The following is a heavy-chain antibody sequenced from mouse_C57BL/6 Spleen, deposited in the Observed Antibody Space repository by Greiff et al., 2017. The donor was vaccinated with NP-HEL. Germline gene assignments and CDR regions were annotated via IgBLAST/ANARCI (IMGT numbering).Heavy chain of an antibody. Sequence: QVTLKESGAELARPGASVKLSCKASGYTFTSYGISWVKQRTGQGLEWIGEIYPRSGNTYYNEKFKGKATLTADKSSSTAYMELRSLTSEDSAVYFCAIYYDYDEGYYAMDYWGQGTSVTVSS. V-gene: IGHV1-81*01. CDR3: AIYYDYDEGYYAMDY. D-gene: IGHD2-4*01. CDR2: IYPRSGNT. CDR1: GYTFTSYG. J-gene: IGHJ4*01.